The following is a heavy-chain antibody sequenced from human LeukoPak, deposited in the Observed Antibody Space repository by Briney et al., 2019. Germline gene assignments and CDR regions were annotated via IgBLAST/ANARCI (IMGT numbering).Heavy chain of an antibody. V-gene: IGHV4-39*07. CDR2: IYYSGST. CDR1: GGSISSYY. Sequence: PSETLSLTCTVSGGSISSYYWSWIRQPPGKGLEWIGSIYYSGSTYYNPSLKSRVTISADTSKNQFSLKLSSVTAADTAVYYCARADGSGSFYGMDVWGQGTTVTVSS. CDR3: ARADGSGSFYGMDV. D-gene: IGHD3-10*01. J-gene: IGHJ6*02.